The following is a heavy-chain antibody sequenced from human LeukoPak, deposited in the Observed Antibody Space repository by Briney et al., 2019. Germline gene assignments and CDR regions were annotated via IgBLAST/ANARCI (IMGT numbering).Heavy chain of an antibody. V-gene: IGHV1-69*05. CDR1: VGTFSSYA. CDR3: ASGGYCNRTSCYYYFDY. CDR2: IIPIFGTA. D-gene: IGHD2-2*01. J-gene: IGHJ4*02. Sequence: SVKVSCKASVGTFSSYAISWVRQAPGQGLECMGRIIPIFGTANYAQKFQVRVTITTDESTSTAYMELRRLRSEDTAVYYCASGGYCNRTSCYYYFDYWGQGTLVTVSS.